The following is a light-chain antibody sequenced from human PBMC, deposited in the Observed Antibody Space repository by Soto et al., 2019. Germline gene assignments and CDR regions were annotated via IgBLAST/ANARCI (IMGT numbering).Light chain of an antibody. V-gene: IGKV3-11*01. Sequence: ETVLTQSPGTLSLSPGARTTLSCRASESVRTSLAWYQHKPGQAPRLLIYDASNRATGIPDRFSGSGSGTDFTLTISRLEPEDFAVYYCQQRTHWPSFGQGTRLEIK. CDR3: QQRTHWPS. CDR2: DAS. CDR1: ESVRTS. J-gene: IGKJ5*01.